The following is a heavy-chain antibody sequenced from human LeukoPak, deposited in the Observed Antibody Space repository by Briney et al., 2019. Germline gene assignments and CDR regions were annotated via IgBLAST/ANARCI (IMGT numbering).Heavy chain of an antibody. Sequence: GRSLRLSCAASGFTFSSYGMHWIRQAPGKGLEWVAVISFDGNNKDYADSVKGRFTISRDNSNKTLYLQMNSLRAEDTAVYYCANTVDRVVMKTYYYYGMDVWGQGTTVTVSS. J-gene: IGHJ6*02. CDR3: ANTVDRVVMKTYYYYGMDV. CDR2: ISFDGNNK. D-gene: IGHD3-22*01. V-gene: IGHV3-30*18. CDR1: GFTFSSYG.